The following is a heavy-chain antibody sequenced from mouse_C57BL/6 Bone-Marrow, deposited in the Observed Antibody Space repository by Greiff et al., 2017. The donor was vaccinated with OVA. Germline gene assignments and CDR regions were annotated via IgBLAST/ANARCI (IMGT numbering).Heavy chain of an antibody. CDR1: YTFSRRVH. V-gene: IGHV1-87*01. D-gene: IGHD1-1*01. Sequence: VKLMESGPELARPWASVKISCQAFYTFSRRVHFAIRDTNYWMQWVKQRPGQGLEWTGAIYPGKGDTSYNQKFKGKATLTADKSSSTAYMQLSSLTSEDSAVYYCAWIGSSYWYFDVWGTGTTVTVSS. J-gene: IGHJ1*03. CDR3: SEDSAVYYCAWIGSSYWYFDV. CDR2: GQGLEWTG.